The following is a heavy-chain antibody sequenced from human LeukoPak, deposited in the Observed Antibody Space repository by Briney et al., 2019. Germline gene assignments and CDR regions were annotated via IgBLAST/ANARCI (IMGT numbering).Heavy chain of an antibody. CDR3: ARGDTIFGVVPNWFDP. D-gene: IGHD3-3*01. J-gene: IGHJ5*02. Sequence: GASVKVSCKASGYTFTSYYMHWVRQAPGQGLEWMGIINPSGGSTSYAQKFQGRVTMTRDMSTSTVYMELSSLRSEDTAVYYCARGDTIFGVVPNWFDPWGQGTLVTVSS. CDR1: GYTFTSYY. V-gene: IGHV1-46*01. CDR2: INPSGGST.